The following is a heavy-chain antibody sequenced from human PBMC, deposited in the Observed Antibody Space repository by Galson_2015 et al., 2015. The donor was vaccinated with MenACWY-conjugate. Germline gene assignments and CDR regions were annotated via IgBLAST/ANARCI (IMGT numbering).Heavy chain of an antibody. V-gene: IGHV2-70*11. CDR1: GFSLSTYEMC. CDR2: IDWGDNK. CDR3: ARMHIVLDATDAFDI. D-gene: IGHD3-22*01. J-gene: IGHJ3*02. Sequence: PALVKPTQTLTLTCTFSGFSLSTYEMCIYWVRQPPGKALEWLARIDWGDNKCYTTSLKTRLTISKDTSTNQVVLTMTNVDPVDTATYYCARMHIVLDATDAFDIWGQGTMVTVSS.